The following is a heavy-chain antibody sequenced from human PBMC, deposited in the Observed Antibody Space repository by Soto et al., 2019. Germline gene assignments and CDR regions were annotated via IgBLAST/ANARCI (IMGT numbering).Heavy chain of an antibody. CDR2: IYYTGST. Sequence: QVQLQESGPGLVKPSETLSLTCTVSGGSISSYYWSWIRQHPGKGLEWIGYIYYTGSTNYNPSLKSRVTISVDTSKNQFSLKLSSVTAADTAVYYGARGEVRVAMPSGYWGQGTLVPVSS. CDR1: GGSISSYY. CDR3: ARGEVRVAMPSGY. J-gene: IGHJ4*02. D-gene: IGHD2-2*01. V-gene: IGHV4-59*01.